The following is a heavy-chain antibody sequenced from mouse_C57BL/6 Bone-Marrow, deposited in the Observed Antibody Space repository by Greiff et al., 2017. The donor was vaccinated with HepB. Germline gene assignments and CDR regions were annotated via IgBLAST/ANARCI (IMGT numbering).Heavy chain of an antibody. V-gene: IGHV14-4*01. CDR2: IDPENGDT. D-gene: IGHD2-3*01. CDR1: GFNIKDDY. J-gene: IGHJ4*01. Sequence: VQLQQSGAELVRPGASVKLSCTASGFNIKDDYMHWVKQRPEQGLEWIGWIDPENGDTEYASKFQGKATITADTPSNTAYLQLSSLTSEDTAVYYCTTSGYYMDYWGQGTSVTVSS. CDR3: TTSGYYMDY.